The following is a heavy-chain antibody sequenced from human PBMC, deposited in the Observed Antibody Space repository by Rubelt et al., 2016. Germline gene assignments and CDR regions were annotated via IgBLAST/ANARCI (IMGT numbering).Heavy chain of an antibody. J-gene: IGHJ5*02. Sequence: QVQLQQWGAGLLKPSETLSLTCAVYGGSFSGYYWSWIRQPPGKGLEWIGEINHSGSTNYNPSLKSWVTCSVETSKNHFSRKLSSVTAADTAVYYWARAGPRWRGVIIPRQVWFDPWGQGTLVTVSS. V-gene: IGHV4-34*01. D-gene: IGHD3-10*01. CDR3: ARAGPRWRGVIIPRQVWFDP. CDR2: INHSGST. CDR1: GGSFSGYY.